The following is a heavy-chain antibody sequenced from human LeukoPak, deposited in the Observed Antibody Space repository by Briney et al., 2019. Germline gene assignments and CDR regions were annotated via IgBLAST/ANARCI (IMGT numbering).Heavy chain of an antibody. J-gene: IGHJ4*02. CDR2: INPNSGGT. D-gene: IGHD5-18*01. V-gene: IGHV1-2*02. Sequence: VSVKVSCKASGYTFTGYYMHWVRQAPGQGLEWMGWINPNSGGTNYAQKFQGRVTMTRDTSISTAYMELSRLRSDDTAVYYCAREEVSGGYSYGREFDYWGQGTLVTVSS. CDR3: AREEVSGGYSYGREFDY. CDR1: GYTFTGYY.